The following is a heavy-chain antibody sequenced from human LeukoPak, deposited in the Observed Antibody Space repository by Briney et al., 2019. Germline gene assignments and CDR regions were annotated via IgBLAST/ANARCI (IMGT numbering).Heavy chain of an antibody. CDR3: AREGGYSYGPYYYYYMDV. D-gene: IGHD5-18*01. V-gene: IGHV3-74*01. CDR2: INSDGRST. Sequence: GGSLRLSCAASGFTFRTYWMHWVRQAPGKVLVWVSRINSDGRSTSYADSVKGRFTISRDNAKNTLYLQMNSLRAEDRAVYYCAREGGYSYGPYYYYYMDVWGKGTTVTVSS. CDR1: GFTFRTYW. J-gene: IGHJ6*03.